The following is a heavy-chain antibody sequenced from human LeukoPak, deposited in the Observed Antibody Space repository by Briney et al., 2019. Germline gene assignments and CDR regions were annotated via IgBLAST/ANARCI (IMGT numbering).Heavy chain of an antibody. Sequence: PGGSLRLSCAASGFTFSSYWMSWVRQAPGKGLEWVANIKQDGSEKYYVDSVKGRFTISRDNAKNSLYLQMNSLRAEDTAVYYCARDAHPELELAADDAFDIWGQGTMVTVSS. CDR3: ARDAHPELELAADDAFDI. D-gene: IGHD1-7*01. J-gene: IGHJ3*02. V-gene: IGHV3-7*03. CDR2: IKQDGSEK. CDR1: GFTFSSYW.